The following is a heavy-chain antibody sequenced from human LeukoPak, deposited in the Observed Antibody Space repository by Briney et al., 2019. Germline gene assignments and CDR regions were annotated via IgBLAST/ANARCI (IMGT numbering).Heavy chain of an antibody. D-gene: IGHD2-15*01. J-gene: IGHJ4*02. CDR2: FDPEDGET. V-gene: IGHV1-24*01. Sequence: ASVKVSCKVSGYTLTELSMHWVRQAPGKGLEWMGGFDPEDGETIYAQKFQGRVTMTEDTSTDTAYMELSSLRSEDTAVYYCASRGGYCSGGSCLGGWGQGTLVTVSS. CDR3: ASRGGYCSGGSCLGG. CDR1: GYTLTELS.